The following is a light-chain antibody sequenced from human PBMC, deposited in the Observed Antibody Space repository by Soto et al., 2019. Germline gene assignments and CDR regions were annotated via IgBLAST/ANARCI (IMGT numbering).Light chain of an antibody. Sequence: QSALTQPASVSGSPGQSITLSCTGTSSDVGGYNYVSWYQQHPGKAPTLMIYDVSNRPSGVSNRFSGSKSGNTASLSISGLQAEDESDYYGSSYPSSSTLLYFFGPGTKLTVL. CDR1: SSDVGGYNY. CDR3: SSYPSSSTLLYF. J-gene: IGLJ1*01. CDR2: DVS. V-gene: IGLV2-14*01.